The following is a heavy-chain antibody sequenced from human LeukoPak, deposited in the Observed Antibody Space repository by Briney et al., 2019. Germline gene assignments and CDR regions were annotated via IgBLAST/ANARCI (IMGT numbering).Heavy chain of an antibody. V-gene: IGHV3-21*01. J-gene: IGHJ6*03. Sequence: GGSLRLSCAASGFTFSSYSMNWVRQAPGKGLEWVSSISRTSNYIYYTDSLRGRFTISRDNARNSLYLQLNSLRVEDTAVYYCARVPLLIANRPYSYYYMDVWGKGTTVTVSS. CDR3: ARVPLLIANRPYSYYYMDV. CDR1: GFTFSSYS. D-gene: IGHD6-6*01. CDR2: ISRTSNYI.